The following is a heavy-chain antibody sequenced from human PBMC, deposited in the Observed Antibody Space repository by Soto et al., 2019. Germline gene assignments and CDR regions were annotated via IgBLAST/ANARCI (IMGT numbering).Heavy chain of an antibody. CDR3: ARSGIQLWLQAAFDI. V-gene: IGHV1-69*13. J-gene: IGHJ3*02. CDR1: GGTFSSYA. D-gene: IGHD5-18*01. CDR2: IIPIFGTA. Sequence: SVKVSCKASGGTFSSYAISWVRQAPGQGLEWMGGIIPIFGTANYAQKFQGRVTITADESTSTAYMELSSLRSEDTAVYYCARSGIQLWLQAAFDIWGQGTMVTVSS.